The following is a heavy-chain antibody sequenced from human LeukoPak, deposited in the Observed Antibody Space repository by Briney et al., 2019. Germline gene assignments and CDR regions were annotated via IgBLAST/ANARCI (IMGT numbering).Heavy chain of an antibody. V-gene: IGHV3-11*01. Sequence: GGSLRLSCAASGFTFSDYYMSWIRQAPGKGLEWVSYISSSGSTIYYADSVKGRFPISRDNAKNSLYLQMNSLRAEDTAVYYCARDGSIAVASFDYWGQGTLVTVSS. CDR2: ISSSGSTI. CDR1: GFTFSDYY. J-gene: IGHJ4*02. CDR3: ARDGSIAVASFDY. D-gene: IGHD6-19*01.